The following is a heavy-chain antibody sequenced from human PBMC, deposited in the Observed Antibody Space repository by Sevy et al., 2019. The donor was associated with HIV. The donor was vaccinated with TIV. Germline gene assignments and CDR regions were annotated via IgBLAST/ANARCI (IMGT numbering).Heavy chain of an antibody. J-gene: IGHJ4*02. D-gene: IGHD6-19*01. CDR1: GYTFTSYA. V-gene: IGHV3-23*05. Sequence: GGSLRLSCAASGYTFTSYAMSWVRQAPGKGLEWVSTIPMTEISTIFANSVKGRFTISRDNSESTVHLQMNSLRAEDTALYYCARGWPINFWGQGTLVTVSS. CDR3: ARGWPINF. CDR2: IPMTEIST.